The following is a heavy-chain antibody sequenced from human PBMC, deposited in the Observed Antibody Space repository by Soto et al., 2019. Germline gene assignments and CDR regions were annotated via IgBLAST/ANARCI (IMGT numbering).Heavy chain of an antibody. D-gene: IGHD3-22*01. CDR1: GFTFGDYA. V-gene: IGHV3-49*04. Sequence: PGGSLRLSCTASGFTFGDYAMSWVRQSPGKGLEWVGLIRSKAYGGTTEYAASVKGRFTISRDDSKSIAYLQMNSLKTEDTAVYYCTRITYYYDSSGYFSAFDIWGQGTMVTVSS. CDR2: IRSKAYGGTT. CDR3: TRITYYYDSSGYFSAFDI. J-gene: IGHJ3*02.